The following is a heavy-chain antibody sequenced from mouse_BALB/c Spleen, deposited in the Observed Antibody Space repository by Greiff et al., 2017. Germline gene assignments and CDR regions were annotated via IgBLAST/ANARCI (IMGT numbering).Heavy chain of an antibody. CDR2: IDPYNGGT. J-gene: IGHJ4*01. D-gene: IGHD2-1*01. V-gene: IGHV1S135*01. Sequence: VQLQQSGPELVKPGASVEVSCKASGYAFTSYNMYWVKQSHGKSLEWIGYIDPYNGGTSYNQKFKGKATLTVDKSSSTAYMHLNSLTSEDSAVYYCAKRAGNYPYYYAMDYWGQGTSVTVSS. CDR1: GYAFTSYN. CDR3: AKRAGNYPYYYAMDY.